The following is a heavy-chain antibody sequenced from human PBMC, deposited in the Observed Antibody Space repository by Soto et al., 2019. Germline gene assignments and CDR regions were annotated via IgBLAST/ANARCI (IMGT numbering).Heavy chain of an antibody. CDR3: ARGNYGDYVVYFQY. J-gene: IGHJ1*01. V-gene: IGHV4-59*01. CDR1: GGSISSYY. Sequence: ASETLSLTCTVSGGSISSYYWSWIRQPPGKGLEWIGYIYYSGSTNYNPSLKSRVTISVDTSKNQFSLKLSSVTAADTAVYYCARGNYGDYVVYFQYWGQGTLVTVSS. CDR2: IYYSGST. D-gene: IGHD4-17*01.